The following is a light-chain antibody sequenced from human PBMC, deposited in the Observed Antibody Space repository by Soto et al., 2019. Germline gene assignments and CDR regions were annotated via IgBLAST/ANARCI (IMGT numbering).Light chain of an antibody. Sequence: QSVLTQPASVSGSLGQSITISCTGTSSDIGGYDYVSWYQQRPGKAPKLIIYEVSNRPSGVSDRFSASKSGNTASLTISGLRAEDDTAYYCSSYSRTFTVVFGGGTKLTVL. CDR3: SSYSRTFTVV. J-gene: IGLJ2*01. CDR1: SSDIGGYDY. CDR2: EVS. V-gene: IGLV2-14*01.